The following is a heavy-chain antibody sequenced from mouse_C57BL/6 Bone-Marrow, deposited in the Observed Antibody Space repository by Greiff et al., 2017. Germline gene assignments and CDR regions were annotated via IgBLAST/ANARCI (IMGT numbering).Heavy chain of an antibody. CDR3: ARDTGSSYGYFDY. J-gene: IGHJ2*01. D-gene: IGHD1-1*01. Sequence: DVHLVESGPGLVKPSQSLSLTCSVTGYSITSGYYWNWIRQFPGNKLEWMGYISYDGSNNYNPSLKNRISITRDTSKNQFFLKLNSVTTEDTATYYCARDTGSSYGYFDYWGQGTTLTVSS. V-gene: IGHV3-6*01. CDR2: ISYDGSN. CDR1: GYSITSGYY.